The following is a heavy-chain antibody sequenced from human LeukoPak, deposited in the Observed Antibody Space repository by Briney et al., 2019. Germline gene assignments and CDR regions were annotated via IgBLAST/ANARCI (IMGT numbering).Heavy chain of an antibody. D-gene: IGHD5-18*01. CDR2: IYSGGST. V-gene: IGHV3-66*01. CDR3: ARDPDGYRQGHHFDY. Sequence: GGSLRLSCAASGFIVSSNYMSWVRQAPGKGLEWVSVIYSGGSTYYADSVKGRFTISRDNSKNTLYLQMNSLKAEDTAVYYCARDPDGYRQGHHFDYWGQGTLVTVSS. J-gene: IGHJ4*02. CDR1: GFIVSSNY.